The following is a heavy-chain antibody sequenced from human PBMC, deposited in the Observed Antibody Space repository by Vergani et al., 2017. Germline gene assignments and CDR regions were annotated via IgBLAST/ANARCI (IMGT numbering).Heavy chain of an antibody. CDR2: FYTGGGT. D-gene: IGHD2-2*01. CDR1: GGSISSGSYY. CDR3: ARGGMRYCSSTSCPSFDY. V-gene: IGHV4-61*02. J-gene: IGHJ4*02. Sequence: QVQLQESGPGLVRPSQTLSLTCTVSGGSISSGSYYWSWFRQPAGKGLEWIGRFYTGGGTSYNPSLKSRVTISVDTSKNQFSLKLSSVTAADTAVYYCARGGMRYCSSTSCPSFDYWGQGTLVTVSS.